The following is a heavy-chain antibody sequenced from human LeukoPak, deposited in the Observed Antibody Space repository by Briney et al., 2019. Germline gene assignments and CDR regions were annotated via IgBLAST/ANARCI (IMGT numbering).Heavy chain of an antibody. CDR3: ARHVPRVSGYPDAFDI. J-gene: IGHJ3*02. V-gene: IGHV4-39*01. CDR2: IYYSGST. CDR1: GGSISSSSYY. D-gene: IGHD5-18*01. Sequence: PSETLSLTCTVSGGSISSSSYYWGWIRQPPGKGLEWIGSIYYSGSTYYNPSLKSRVTISVDTSKNQFSLKLSSVTAADTAVYYCARHVPRVSGYPDAFDIWGQGTMVTVSS.